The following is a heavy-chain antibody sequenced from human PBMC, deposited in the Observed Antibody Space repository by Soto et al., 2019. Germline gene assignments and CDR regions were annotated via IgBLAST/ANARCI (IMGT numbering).Heavy chain of an antibody. Sequence: SETLSLTCTVSGGSISSGGYYWSWIRQHPGKGLEWIGYIYYSGSTYYNPSLKSRVTISVDTSKNQFSLKLSSVTAADTAVYYCARGRQWLRRLGFDYWGQGTLVTVSS. CDR2: IYYSGST. D-gene: IGHD5-12*01. J-gene: IGHJ4*02. CDR1: GGSISSGGYY. CDR3: ARGRQWLRRLGFDY. V-gene: IGHV4-31*03.